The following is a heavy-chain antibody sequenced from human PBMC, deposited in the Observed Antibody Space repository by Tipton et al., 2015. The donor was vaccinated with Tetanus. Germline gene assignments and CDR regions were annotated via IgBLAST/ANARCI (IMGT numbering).Heavy chain of an antibody. CDR3: ARYLFAYGMDV. V-gene: IGHV3-20*01. J-gene: IGHJ6*02. CDR1: GFSFEDYG. CDR2: IKWNGEST. Sequence: GSLRLSCEASGFSFEDYGMSWVRQVPGKGLEWVSGIKWNGESTAYADSVKGRFTISRDNARNSVSLHMNSLRAEDTALYHCARYLFAYGMDVWGQGTTVTVSS.